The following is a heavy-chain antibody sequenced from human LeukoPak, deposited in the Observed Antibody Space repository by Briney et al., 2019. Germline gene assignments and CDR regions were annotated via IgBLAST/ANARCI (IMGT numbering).Heavy chain of an antibody. CDR2: IYYSGST. CDR1: GGSISSGSYS. V-gene: IGHV4-61*10. Sequence: PSQTLSLTCTVSGGSISSGSYSWSWIRQPAGKGLEWIGYIYYSGSTNYNPSLKSRVTISVDTSKNQFSLKLSSVTAADTAVYYCARTTEAHSWRTRYYDYYMDVWGKGTTVTVSS. CDR3: ARTTEAHSWRTRYYDYYMDV. J-gene: IGHJ6*03. D-gene: IGHD6-13*01.